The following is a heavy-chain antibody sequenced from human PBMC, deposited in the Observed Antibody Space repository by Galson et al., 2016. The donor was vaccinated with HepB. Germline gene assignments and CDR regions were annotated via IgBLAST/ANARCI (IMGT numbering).Heavy chain of an antibody. CDR1: GFTLTHYG. J-gene: IGHJ4*02. V-gene: IGHV3-33*01. CDR2: IWYDGSYK. Sequence: SLRLSCATSGFTLTHYGMLWVRQAPGKGLEWVAVIWYDGSYKYYAASVEGRFTISRDISENTVYLQMNSLRGEDTAVYYCAREIPHMVHGGLDYWGQGTLVTVSS. CDR3: AREIPHMVHGGLDY. D-gene: IGHD2-2*02.